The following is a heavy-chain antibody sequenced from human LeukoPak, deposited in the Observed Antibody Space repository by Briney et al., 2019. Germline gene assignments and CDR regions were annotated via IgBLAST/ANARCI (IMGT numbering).Heavy chain of an antibody. D-gene: IGHD2-15*01. Sequence: ASVKVSCKASGYTLTGYYMHWVRQAPGQGLEWMGRINPNSGGTNYAQKFQGRVTMTRDTSISTAYMELSRLRSDDTAVYYCARDCGGSCYPYYYYYYMDVWGKGTTVTVSS. CDR2: INPNSGGT. CDR1: GYTLTGYY. CDR3: ARDCGGSCYPYYYYYYMDV. V-gene: IGHV1-2*06. J-gene: IGHJ6*03.